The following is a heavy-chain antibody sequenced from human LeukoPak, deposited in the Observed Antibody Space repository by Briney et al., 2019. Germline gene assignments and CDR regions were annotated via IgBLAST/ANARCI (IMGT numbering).Heavy chain of an antibody. CDR2: INPHSGGT. D-gene: IGHD3-9*01. J-gene: IGHJ4*02. Sequence: ASVKVSCKASENIFTDYYIHWVRRAPGQGLEWMGWINPHSGGTLYAQNFQDRVTMTGDTSISTAYMELSRLISDDTAIYYCARGGDNYDILTQWGQGTLVTVSS. V-gene: IGHV1-2*02. CDR1: ENIFTDYY. CDR3: ARGGDNYDILTQ.